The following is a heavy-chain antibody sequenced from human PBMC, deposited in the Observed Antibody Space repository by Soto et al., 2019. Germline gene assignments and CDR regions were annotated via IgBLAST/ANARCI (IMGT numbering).Heavy chain of an antibody. V-gene: IGHV1-69*01. D-gene: IGHD1-26*01. J-gene: IGHJ4*02. Sequence: QVQLVQSGAEVKKPGSSVKVSCKASGGTFGSYAISWVRQAPGQGLEWMGGIIPIFGTANYAQKFQGRVTITADESTSTAYMGLSSLRSEDTAVYYCARGGDMVGATWVAYWGQVTLVTVSS. CDR1: GGTFGSYA. CDR3: ARGGDMVGATWVAY. CDR2: IIPIFGTA.